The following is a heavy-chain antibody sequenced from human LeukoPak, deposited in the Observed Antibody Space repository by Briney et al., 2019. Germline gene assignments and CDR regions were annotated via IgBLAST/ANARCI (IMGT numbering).Heavy chain of an antibody. CDR1: GFTSSSYA. CDR2: ISYDGSNK. CDR3: AKSRLSGINDAFDI. Sequence: GRSLRLSCAASGFTSSSYAMHWVRQAPGKGLEWVAVISYDGSNKYYADSVRGRFTISRDNSKNTLYLEMNSLRAEDTAVYYCAKSRLSGINDAFDIWGQGTVVTVSS. J-gene: IGHJ3*02. V-gene: IGHV3-30*04. D-gene: IGHD3-3*01.